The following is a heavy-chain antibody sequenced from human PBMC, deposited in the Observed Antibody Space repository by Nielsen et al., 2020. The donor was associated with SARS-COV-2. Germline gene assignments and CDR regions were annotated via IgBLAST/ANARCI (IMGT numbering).Heavy chain of an antibody. CDR3: ARVGTDG. D-gene: IGHD5-24*01. CDR2: INSAGSIT. J-gene: IGHJ4*02. CDR1: AFTFSDYW. V-gene: IGHV3-74*01. Sequence: GGSLRLSCEASAFTFSDYWMHWVPQIPGKGLVWISRINSAGSITTYEDSVKGRFTISRDNAKNTLYLQMNSLRAEDSAVYYCARVGTDGWGQGTLVTVSS.